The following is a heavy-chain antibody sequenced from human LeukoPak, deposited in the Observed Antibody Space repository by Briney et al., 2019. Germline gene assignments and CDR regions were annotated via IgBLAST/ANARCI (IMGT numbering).Heavy chain of an antibody. Sequence: PGGSLRLSCAASGFTFSSYSMNWVRQAPGKGLEWISYISSSSNTIYYADSVKGRFTISRDNAKTSIYLQMNRLRAEDTAVYYCARGATGDRLGYLGQGSLVTVSS. CDR2: ISSSSNTI. V-gene: IGHV3-48*01. D-gene: IGHD7-27*01. CDR3: ARGATGDRLGY. CDR1: GFTFSSYS. J-gene: IGHJ4*02.